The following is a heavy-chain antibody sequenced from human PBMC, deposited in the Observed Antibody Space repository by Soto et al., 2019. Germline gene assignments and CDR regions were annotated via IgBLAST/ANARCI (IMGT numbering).Heavy chain of an antibody. D-gene: IGHD3-3*01. CDR1: GGTFSSYA. V-gene: IGHV1-69*13. CDR2: IIPIFGTA. Sequence: SVKVSCKASGGTFSSYAISWVRQAPGQGLEWMGGIIPIFGTANYAQKFQGRVTITADESTSTAYMELSSLRSEDTAEYYCASRRVSELRFLEWLLYYWGQGTLVTVSS. J-gene: IGHJ4*02. CDR3: ASRRVSELRFLEWLLYY.